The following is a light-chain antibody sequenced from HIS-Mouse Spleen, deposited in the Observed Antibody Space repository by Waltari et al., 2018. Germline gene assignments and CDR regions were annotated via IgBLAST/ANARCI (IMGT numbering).Light chain of an antibody. CDR1: ALPKKY. CDR2: EDS. Sequence: SYELTQPPSVSVSPGQTARITCSGDALPKKYAYWYQQKSGQAPELVIYEDSKRPSGFPERFSGSSSGTMATLTISGAQVEDEADYYCYSTDSSGNHRVFGGGTKLTVL. V-gene: IGLV3-10*01. J-gene: IGLJ2*01. CDR3: YSTDSSGNHRV.